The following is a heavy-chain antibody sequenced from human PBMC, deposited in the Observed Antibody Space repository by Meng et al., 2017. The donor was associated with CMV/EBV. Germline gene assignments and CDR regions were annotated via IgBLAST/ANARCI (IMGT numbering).Heavy chain of an antibody. D-gene: IGHD6-13*01. V-gene: IGHV1-2*02. CDR1: GYTFTGYY. J-gene: IGHJ4*02. CDR2: INPNSGGT. Sequence: ASVQVSCKASGYTFTGYYMHWVRQAPGQGLEWMGWINPNSGGTNYAQKFQGRVTMNRDTSISTAYMELSRLRSDDTAVYYCARDWKQQLVRGDYWGQGTLVTVS. CDR3: ARDWKQQLVRGDY.